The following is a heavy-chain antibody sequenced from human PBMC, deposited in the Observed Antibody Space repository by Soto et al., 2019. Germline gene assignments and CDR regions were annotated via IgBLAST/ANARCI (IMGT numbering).Heavy chain of an antibody. D-gene: IGHD3-22*01. CDR1: GFSFTSFF. J-gene: IGHJ4*02. CDR2: MREDGSEK. Sequence: EVQLVESGGDLVQAGGSLRLSCVASGFSFTSFFMTWVRQAPGKGLEWVANMREDGSEKYYVDSVKGRFTISTDNSKNLVFLDINGLRPENTPVYCCARTFAQNLHFYEARGQGTLVTVSP. CDR3: ARTFAQNLHFYEA. V-gene: IGHV3-7*03.